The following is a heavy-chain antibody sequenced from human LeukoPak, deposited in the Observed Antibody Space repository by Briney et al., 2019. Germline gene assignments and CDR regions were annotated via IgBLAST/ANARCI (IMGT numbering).Heavy chain of an antibody. CDR1: GFTFSSYS. CDR2: ISGSGGST. Sequence: GGSLRLSCAASGFTFSSYSMNWVRQAPGKGLEWVSAISGSGGSTYYADSVKGRYTISRDNSKNTPYLQMNSLRAEDTAVYYCAKQLGTAMVIGIPDYWGQGTLVTVSS. J-gene: IGHJ4*02. CDR3: AKQLGTAMVIGIPDY. V-gene: IGHV3-23*01. D-gene: IGHD5-18*01.